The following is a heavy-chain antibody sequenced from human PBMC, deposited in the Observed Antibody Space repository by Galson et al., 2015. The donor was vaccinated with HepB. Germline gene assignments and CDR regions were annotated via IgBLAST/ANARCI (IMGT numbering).Heavy chain of an antibody. Sequence: SLRLSCAVSGFTFSNYWMHWVRHAPGKGLVWVSRINSDGRSTSHADSVKGRFTISRDNAKNTLYLQMNSLRAEDTAVYYCARVPDSSGYSGHDYWGQGTLVTVSS. J-gene: IGHJ4*02. V-gene: IGHV3-74*01. CDR2: INSDGRST. CDR1: GFTFSNYW. D-gene: IGHD3-22*01. CDR3: ARVPDSSGYSGHDY.